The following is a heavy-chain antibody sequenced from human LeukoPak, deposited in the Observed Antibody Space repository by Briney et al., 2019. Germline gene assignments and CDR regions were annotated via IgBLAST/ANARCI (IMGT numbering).Heavy chain of an antibody. J-gene: IGHJ4*02. Sequence: GGSLRLSCIASGFTFSSYTMHWVRQAPGKGLVWVSRINSDGSSTSYADSVKGRFTISRDNAKNTLYLQMNSLRAEDTAVYYCARDRYYYGSGSPLDYWGQGTLVTVSS. D-gene: IGHD3-10*01. V-gene: IGHV3-74*01. CDR3: ARDRYYYGSGSPLDY. CDR1: GFTFSSYT. CDR2: INSDGSST.